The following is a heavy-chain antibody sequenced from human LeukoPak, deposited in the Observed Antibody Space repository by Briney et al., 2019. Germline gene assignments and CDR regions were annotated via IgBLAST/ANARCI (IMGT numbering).Heavy chain of an antibody. J-gene: IGHJ4*02. Sequence: SETLSLTCTVSGGSISSSSYYWGWIRQPPGKGLEWIGSIYYSGSTYYNPSLKSRVTISVDTSKNQFSLKLSSVTAADTAVYYCARGVTMVRGVIIMETWYYFDYWGQGTLVTVSS. V-gene: IGHV4-39*07. CDR2: IYYSGST. CDR3: ARGVTMVRGVIIMETWYYFDY. D-gene: IGHD3-10*01. CDR1: GGSISSSSYY.